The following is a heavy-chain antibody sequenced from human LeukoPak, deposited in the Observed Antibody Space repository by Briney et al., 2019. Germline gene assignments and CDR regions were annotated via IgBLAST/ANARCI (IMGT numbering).Heavy chain of an antibody. CDR2: ISWNSGSI. Sequence: PGGSLRLSCAASGFTFDDYAMHWVRQAPGQGLEWVSGISWNSGSIGYADSVKGRFTISRDNAKNSLYLQMNSLRAEDTALYYCARQSRGGVGYLVGVVPAAIAYYYYMDVWGKGTTVTVSS. J-gene: IGHJ6*03. V-gene: IGHV3-9*01. D-gene: IGHD2-2*01. CDR1: GFTFDDYA. CDR3: ARQSRGGVGYLVGVVPAAIAYYYYMDV.